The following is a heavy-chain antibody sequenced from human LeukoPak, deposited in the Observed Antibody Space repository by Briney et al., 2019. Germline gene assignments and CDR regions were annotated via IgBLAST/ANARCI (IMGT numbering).Heavy chain of an antibody. CDR2: ISGSGGST. CDR3: AKSLPLPDSSGYYVPFIWFDY. V-gene: IGHV3-23*01. Sequence: GGSLRLSCAASGFTFSSYAMSWVRQAPGKGLEWVSAISGSGGSTYYADSVKGRFTISRDNSKNTLYLQMNSLRAEDTAVYYCAKSLPLPDSSGYYVPFIWFDYWGQGTLVTVSS. D-gene: IGHD3-22*01. CDR1: GFTFSSYA. J-gene: IGHJ4*02.